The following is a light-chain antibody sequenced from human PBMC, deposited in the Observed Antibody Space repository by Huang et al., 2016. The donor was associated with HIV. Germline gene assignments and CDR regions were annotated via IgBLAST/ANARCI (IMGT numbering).Light chain of an antibody. J-gene: IGKJ1*01. CDR3: HQYNNWPPGT. CDR2: GAS. CDR1: QSVSTD. V-gene: IGKV3-15*01. Sequence: EMVMTQSPATLSVSAGERATLSCRARQSVSTDLAWYQQRPGQAPRLLIYGASTRATGIPARFSGSGSGTDFTLTISSLQSEDVALYYCHQYNNWPPGTFGQGTKVEIK.